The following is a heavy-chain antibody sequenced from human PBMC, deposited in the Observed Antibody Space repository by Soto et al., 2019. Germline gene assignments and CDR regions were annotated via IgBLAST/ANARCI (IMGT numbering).Heavy chain of an antibody. J-gene: IGHJ4*02. CDR1: GGSISSGGYS. Sequence: SETLSLTCAVSGGSISSGGYSCNWIRQPPGKGLEWIGYIYHSGSTYYNPSLKSRVTISVDGSKNQFSLKLSSVTAADTAVYYCARGMTTVTTFDYWGQGTLVTVSS. CDR2: IYHSGST. D-gene: IGHD4-17*01. CDR3: ARGMTTVTTFDY. V-gene: IGHV4-30-2*01.